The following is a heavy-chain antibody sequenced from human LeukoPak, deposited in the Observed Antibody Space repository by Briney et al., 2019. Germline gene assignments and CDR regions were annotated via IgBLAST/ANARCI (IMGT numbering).Heavy chain of an antibody. V-gene: IGHV3-7*05. J-gene: IGHJ5*02. CDR3: ASTANNWFDP. CDR2: IKPDARET. D-gene: IGHD5-18*01. Sequence: GGSLRPSCAASEFSLGSNWMSWVRQAPGEGLEWVAAIKPDARETYYVDSLKGRFTISRDNAKNSLFLQMKSLRVEDTAVYYCASTANNWFDPWGRGTLVTVSS. CDR1: EFSLGSNW.